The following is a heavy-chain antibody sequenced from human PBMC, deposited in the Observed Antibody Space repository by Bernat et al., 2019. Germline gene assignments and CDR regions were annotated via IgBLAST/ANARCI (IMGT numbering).Heavy chain of an antibody. V-gene: IGHV4-39*01. Sequence: QLQLQESGPGMVKPSETRSLTCTVSGGSISSSSNYWGWIRQRPGKGLEWIGSIYYSGSTYSNPSLKSRVTISVDTSKYPFSLKLSSVTAADTAVYYCARHLYSSGWYLHWFDPWGQGTLVTVSS. CDR2: IYYSGST. CDR1: GGSISSSSNY. D-gene: IGHD6-19*01. J-gene: IGHJ5*02. CDR3: ARHLYSSGWYLHWFDP.